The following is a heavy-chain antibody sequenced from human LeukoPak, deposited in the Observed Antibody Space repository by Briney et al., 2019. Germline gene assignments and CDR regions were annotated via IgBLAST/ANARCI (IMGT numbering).Heavy chain of an antibody. CDR1: GGSISSYY. V-gene: IGHV4-4*09. Sequence: PSETLSLACTVSGGSISSYYWSWIRQPPGKGLEWIGYIYTSGSTNYNPSLKSRVTISVDTSKNQFSLKLSSVTAADTAVYYCASGSGIGGFGTYYCYYMDVWGKGTTVTVSS. D-gene: IGHD3-10*01. J-gene: IGHJ6*03. CDR2: IYTSGST. CDR3: ASGSGIGGFGTYYCYYMDV.